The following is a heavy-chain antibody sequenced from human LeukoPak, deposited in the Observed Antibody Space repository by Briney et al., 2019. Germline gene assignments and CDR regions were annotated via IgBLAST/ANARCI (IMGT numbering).Heavy chain of an antibody. V-gene: IGHV4-34*01. D-gene: IGHD3-9*01. J-gene: IGHJ4*02. CDR1: GGSFSGYY. CDR2: INHSGST. Sequence: SETLSLTCAVYGGSFSGYYWSWIRQPPGKGLEWIGEINHSGSTNYNPSLKSRVTISVDTSKNQFSLKLSSVTAADTAVYYCARHGLVPDILTGYYGPPPFDYWGQGTLVTVSS. CDR3: ARHGLVPDILTGYYGPPPFDY.